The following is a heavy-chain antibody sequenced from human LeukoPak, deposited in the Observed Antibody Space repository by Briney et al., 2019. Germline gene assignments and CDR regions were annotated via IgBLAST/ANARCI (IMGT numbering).Heavy chain of an antibody. Sequence: PGGSLRLSCAASGFTFSSYWMHWVRQAPGKGLVWVARMDRDVTSRRYAESVKGRFTISRDNAKNTLSLQMNSLRAEDTAVYYCARGLDGSGSHYDSPLDNWGQGTLVTVSS. CDR1: GFTFSSYW. V-gene: IGHV3-74*01. D-gene: IGHD3-10*01. CDR3: ARGLDGSGSHYDSPLDN. CDR2: MDRDVTSR. J-gene: IGHJ4*02.